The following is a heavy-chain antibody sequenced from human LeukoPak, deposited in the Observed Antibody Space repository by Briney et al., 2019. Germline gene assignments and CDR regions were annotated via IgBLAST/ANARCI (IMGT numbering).Heavy chain of an antibody. CDR1: GSIFTSYW. CDR3: ARRVVGATTYWFDH. V-gene: IGHV5-51*01. Sequence: GASLQISCEGAGSIFTSYWIGWGRQLPGKGVEWMGIIYPGDSDTRDSPSFQGQVTISADKSISTAYLQWSSLKASDTAMYYCARRVVGATTYWFDHWGQGTLVTVSS. D-gene: IGHD1-26*01. CDR2: IYPGDSDT. J-gene: IGHJ5*02.